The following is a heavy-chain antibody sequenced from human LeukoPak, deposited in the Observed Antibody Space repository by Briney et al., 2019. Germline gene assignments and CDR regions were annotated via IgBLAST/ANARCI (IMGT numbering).Heavy chain of an antibody. CDR2: IKSRSDNGTT. CDR1: GFTFSNAW. Sequence: GGSLRLYGVASGFTFSNAWLRWVRQAPGKGLEWVGRIKSRSDNGTTDYAAPVKGRFTISRDDPKNTLYLQLNSLKTEDTAVYYCTTDYYYYGMDVWGQGTTVTVSS. V-gene: IGHV3-15*01. CDR3: TTDYYYYGMDV. J-gene: IGHJ6*02.